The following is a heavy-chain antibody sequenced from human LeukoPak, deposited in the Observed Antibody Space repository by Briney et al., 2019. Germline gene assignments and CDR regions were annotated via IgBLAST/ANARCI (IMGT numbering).Heavy chain of an antibody. Sequence: ASVKVTRKASGYTFTGYYLQWVRQAPGQGLEWMGWINPASGDTNQAQKFQGRVTMTRDTSISTAYMELSSLRSDDTAVYYCAIDDIRIPVAGSGLGHWGQGSQVTVSS. J-gene: IGHJ4*02. CDR2: INPASGDT. CDR3: AIDDIRIPVAGSGLGH. V-gene: IGHV1-2*02. CDR1: GYTFTGYY. D-gene: IGHD6-19*01.